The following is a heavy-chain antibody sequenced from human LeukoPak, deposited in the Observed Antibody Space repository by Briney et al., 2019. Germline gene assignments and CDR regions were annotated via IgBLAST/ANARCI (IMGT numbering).Heavy chain of an antibody. D-gene: IGHD3-22*01. CDR1: GGTFSSYA. V-gene: IGHV1-69*13. Sequence: GASVNVSCKASGGTFSSYAISWVRQAPGQGLEWMGGIIPIFGTANYAQKFQGRVTITADESTSTAYMELSSLRSEDTAVYYCARIPDSSGYFYGSSVYFDYWGQGTLVTVSS. J-gene: IGHJ4*02. CDR2: IIPIFGTA. CDR3: ARIPDSSGYFYGSSVYFDY.